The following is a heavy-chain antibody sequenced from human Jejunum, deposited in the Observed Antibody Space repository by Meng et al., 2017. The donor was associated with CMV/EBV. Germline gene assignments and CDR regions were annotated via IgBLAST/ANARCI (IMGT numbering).Heavy chain of an antibody. CDR1: GFTFSTDH. Sequence: AASGFTFSTDHMNWVRQAPGKGLEWVSYISSGSGTIYYADSVRGRFTVSRDNAKTSLYLQMNSLRAEDTAVYYCARGGSYSPDYWGQGTLVTVSS. CDR3: ARGGSYSPDY. CDR2: ISSGSGTI. V-gene: IGHV3-48*04. J-gene: IGHJ4*02. D-gene: IGHD1-26*01.